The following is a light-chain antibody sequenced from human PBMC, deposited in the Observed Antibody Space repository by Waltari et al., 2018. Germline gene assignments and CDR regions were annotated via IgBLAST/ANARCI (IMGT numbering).Light chain of an antibody. V-gene: IGLV3-19*01. CDR2: GKN. CDR1: SPRTYY. CDR3: HSRDSSGNVL. Sequence: SSELTQDPAVSVALGQTVRITCQGASPRTYYVSWFHQKPGQAPALVIYGKNNRPSGIPDRFSASSSGSTASLTIIGAQAEDEADYCCHSRDSSGNVLIGGGTKLTVV. J-gene: IGLJ2*01.